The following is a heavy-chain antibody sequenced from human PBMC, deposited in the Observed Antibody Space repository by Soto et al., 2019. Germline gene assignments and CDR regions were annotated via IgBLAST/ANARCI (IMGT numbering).Heavy chain of an antibody. CDR3: TKSSGGSSSVGMDY. Sequence: GGSLRLSCAVSGFIFKNYALKWVRQAPGKGLEWVASITRDGYNKYYADSVKGRFTISRDNSKNTLSLQMTALRVEDSSVYYCTKSSGGSSSVGMDYWGPGTLVTVSS. D-gene: IGHD6-6*01. CDR1: GFIFKNYA. V-gene: IGHV3-30*04. CDR2: ITRDGYNK. J-gene: IGHJ4*02.